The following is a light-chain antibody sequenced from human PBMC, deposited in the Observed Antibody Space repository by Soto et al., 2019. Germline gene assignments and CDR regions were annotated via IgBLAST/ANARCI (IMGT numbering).Light chain of an antibody. CDR3: QQAYSFPLT. CDR1: QSVSSK. J-gene: IGKJ4*01. CDR2: DAS. Sequence: EIVMTQSPATLSVSPGERATLSCRASQSVSSKLAWYQQKPGQAPRLLIYDASTRATGIPARFSGSGSGTEFTLTISSLQSEDFAVYYCQQAYSFPLTFGGGTKVEMK. V-gene: IGKV3-15*01.